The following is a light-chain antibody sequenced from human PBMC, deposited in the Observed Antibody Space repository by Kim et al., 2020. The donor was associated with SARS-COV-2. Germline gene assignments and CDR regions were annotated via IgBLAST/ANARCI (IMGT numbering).Light chain of an antibody. V-gene: IGLV6-57*04. J-gene: IGLJ3*02. CDR3: QSYDSSTWV. CDR1: SGSIASNY. Sequence: NFMLTQPHSVSESPGKTVTISCTRSSGSIASNYVQWYQQRPGSAPTTVIYEDNQRPSGVPDRFSGSIDSSSNSASPTISGLKTEDEADYYCQSYDSSTWVFGGGTQLTVL. CDR2: EDN.